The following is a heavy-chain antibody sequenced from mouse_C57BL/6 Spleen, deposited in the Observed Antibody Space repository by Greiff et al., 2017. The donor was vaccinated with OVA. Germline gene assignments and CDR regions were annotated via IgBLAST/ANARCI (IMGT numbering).Heavy chain of an antibody. CDR1: GYAFSSYW. D-gene: IGHD2-3*01. V-gene: IGHV1-80*01. CDR3: ARGVDGYPYYFDY. CDR2: IYPGDGDT. Sequence: VQLQQSGAELVKPGASVKISCKASGYAFSSYWMNWVKQRPGKGLEWIGQIYPGDGDTNYNGKFKGKATLTADKSSSTAYMQLSSLTSEDSAVYVCARGVDGYPYYFDYWGQGTTLTVSS. J-gene: IGHJ2*01.